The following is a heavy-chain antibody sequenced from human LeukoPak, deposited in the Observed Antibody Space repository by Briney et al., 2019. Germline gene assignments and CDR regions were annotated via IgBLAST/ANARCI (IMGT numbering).Heavy chain of an antibody. Sequence: GGSLRLSCAASGFTFSSYGMHWVRQAPGKGLEWVAVISYDGSNKYYADSVKGRFTISRDNSKNTLYLQMNSLRAENTAVYYCARVGDYDFWSGYLDYWGQGTLVTVSS. CDR3: ARVGDYDFWSGYLDY. CDR1: GFTFSSYG. D-gene: IGHD3-3*01. CDR2: ISYDGSNK. V-gene: IGHV3-30*03. J-gene: IGHJ4*02.